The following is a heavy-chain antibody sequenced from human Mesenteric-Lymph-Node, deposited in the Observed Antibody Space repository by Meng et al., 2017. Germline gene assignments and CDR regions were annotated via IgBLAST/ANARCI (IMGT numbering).Heavy chain of an antibody. CDR3: ARVSSWYGFWFDP. D-gene: IGHD6-13*01. J-gene: IGHJ5*02. CDR1: GDSITSGDYS. CDR2: INHSGST. V-gene: IGHV4-30-4*01. Sequence: QVQLKEAGPGLVKPSQTLSPTCTVSGDSITSGDYSWNWIRQPPGKGLEWIGEINHSGSTNYNPSLKSRVTISVDTSKNQFSLKLSSVTAADTAVYYCARVSSWYGFWFDPWGQGTLVTVSS.